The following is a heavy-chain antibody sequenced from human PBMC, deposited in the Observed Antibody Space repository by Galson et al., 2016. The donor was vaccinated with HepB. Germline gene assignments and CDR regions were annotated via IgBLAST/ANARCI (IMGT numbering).Heavy chain of an antibody. CDR2: IGHSGGST. D-gene: IGHD3-10*01. V-gene: IGHV3-23*01. CDR1: GFTFSRHA. J-gene: IGHJ6*02. CDR3: AKDPGYGSGSSSSYGMDV. Sequence: SLRLSCAASGFTFSRHATTWVRQAPGKGLEWVSTIGHSGGSTYYADSVKGRFTISRDNSKNTLYLQMNSLRAEDTAVYYCAKDPGYGSGSSSSYGMDVWGQGTTVTVSS.